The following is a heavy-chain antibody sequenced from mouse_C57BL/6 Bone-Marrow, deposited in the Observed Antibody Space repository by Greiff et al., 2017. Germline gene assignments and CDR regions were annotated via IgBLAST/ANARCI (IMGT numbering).Heavy chain of an antibody. J-gene: IGHJ1*03. CDR3: ARYYYGYHWYFDV. CDR1: GYTFTNYW. D-gene: IGHD2-2*01. Sequence: VQLQQSGAELVRPGTSVKMSCKASGYTFTNYWIGWAKQRPGHGLEWIGDIYPGGGYTNYNEKFKGKATLTADNSSSTAYMQFSSLTSEDSAIYYCARYYYGYHWYFDVWGTGTTVTVSS. CDR2: IYPGGGYT. V-gene: IGHV1-63*01.